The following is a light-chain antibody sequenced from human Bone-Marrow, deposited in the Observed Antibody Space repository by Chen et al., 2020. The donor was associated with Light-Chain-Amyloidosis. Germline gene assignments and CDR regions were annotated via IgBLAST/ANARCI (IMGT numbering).Light chain of an antibody. Sequence: NFMLTQPHSVSESPGKTGIISCTRSSGSFATNYVQWYQQRPGNSPATVIYGDDQRPSGVPDRFSGSSDRSSNSASLTISGLKTEDEADYYCQSYQGSSQGVFGGGTKLTVL. CDR2: GDD. V-gene: IGLV6-57*01. J-gene: IGLJ3*02. CDR1: SGSFATNY. CDR3: QSYQGSSQGV.